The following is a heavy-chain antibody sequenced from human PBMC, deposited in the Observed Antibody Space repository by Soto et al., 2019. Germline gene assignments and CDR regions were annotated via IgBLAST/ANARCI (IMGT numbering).Heavy chain of an antibody. D-gene: IGHD3-22*01. CDR2: IIPIFGTA. Sequence: QVQLVQSGAEVRKPGSSVRVSCKASGGSFNRHTISWVRQAPGQGLEWMGGIIPIFGTAHHAQKFQGRVTIIADESTSTVYLELSSVRSDDTAIYYCARGWGYDSTDYYYAYWGQGTLVIVSS. CDR1: GGSFNRHT. J-gene: IGHJ4*02. V-gene: IGHV1-69*01. CDR3: ARGWGYDSTDYYYAY.